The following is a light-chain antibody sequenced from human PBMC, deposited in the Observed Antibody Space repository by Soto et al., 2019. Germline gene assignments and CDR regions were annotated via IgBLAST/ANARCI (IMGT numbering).Light chain of an antibody. J-gene: IGKJ1*01. Sequence: EVVLTQSPDALSLSPGERATLSCRASQTISSNYVAWYQQKPGQAPRLLIYGASTRATGIPDRFSGSGSGTDFTLTISRLEPEDFAVYYCQQYDSSPRTFGQGTKVDIK. CDR3: QQYDSSPRT. CDR1: QTISSNY. CDR2: GAS. V-gene: IGKV3-20*01.